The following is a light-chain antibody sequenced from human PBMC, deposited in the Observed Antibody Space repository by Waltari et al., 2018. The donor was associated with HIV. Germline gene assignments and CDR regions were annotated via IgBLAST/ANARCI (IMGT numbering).Light chain of an antibody. Sequence: QSALTQPRSVSGSPRQSVTISCTRTGSDVGNFNFVSWYQHLPAKAPKLLIYDVTKRPSGVPDRFSGSKSGDTASLTISGLQAEDEADYYCCTYAAKYVLFGGGTNLTVL. J-gene: IGLJ2*01. V-gene: IGLV2-11*01. CDR1: GSDVGNFNF. CDR2: DVT. CDR3: CTYAAKYVL.